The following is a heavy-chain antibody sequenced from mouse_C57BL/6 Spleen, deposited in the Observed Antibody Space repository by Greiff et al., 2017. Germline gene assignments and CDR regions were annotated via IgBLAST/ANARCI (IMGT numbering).Heavy chain of an antibody. Sequence: VQLQQSGAELVRPGASVKLSCTASGFNIKDDYMHWVKQRPEQGLEWIGWIDPENGDTEYASKFQGMATITADTSSNTAYLQLSSLTSEDTAVYYCTTGYYGNYAMDYWGQGTSVTVSS. CDR1: GFNIKDDY. CDR3: TTGYYGNYAMDY. D-gene: IGHD1-1*01. J-gene: IGHJ4*01. CDR2: IDPENGDT. V-gene: IGHV14-4*01.